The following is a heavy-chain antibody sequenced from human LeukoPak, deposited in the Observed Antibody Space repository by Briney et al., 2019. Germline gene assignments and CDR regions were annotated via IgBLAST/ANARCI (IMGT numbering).Heavy chain of an antibody. D-gene: IGHD6-19*01. V-gene: IGHV3-9*01. CDR3: AKVDGYNSGWYDS. CDR2: ISWNSGNI. J-gene: IGHJ5*01. CDR1: GFTFDDYG. Sequence: GRSLRLSCAASGFTFDDYGMHWARQPPGKGLEWVSGISWNSGNIGYADSVKGRFTISRDNAKNSLYLQMDILKPEDTAFYYCAKVDGYNSGWYDSWGQGTLVTVSS.